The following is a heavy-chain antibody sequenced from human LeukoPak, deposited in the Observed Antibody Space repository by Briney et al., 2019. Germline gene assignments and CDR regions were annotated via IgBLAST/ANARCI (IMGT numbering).Heavy chain of an antibody. V-gene: IGHV1-69*04. CDR3: ARAIVRSTGSVDIDY. CDR2: IIPILGIA. J-gene: IGHJ4*02. D-gene: IGHD3-10*01. CDR1: GYTFSSYG. Sequence: SVTVSCKASGYTFSSYGISWVRQAPGQGLEWMGRIIPILGIANYAQKFQGRVTITADKSTSTAYMELSSLRSEDTAVYYCARAIVRSTGSVDIDYWGQGTLVTVSS.